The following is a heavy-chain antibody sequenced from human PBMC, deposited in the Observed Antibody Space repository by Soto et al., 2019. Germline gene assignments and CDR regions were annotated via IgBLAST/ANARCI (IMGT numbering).Heavy chain of an antibody. Sequence: EVQLVESGGGLLQPGGSLTLSCTASGFTFSNYWMHWVRQAPGKGLVWVSRTKSDGSGTSYTDSVKGRFTISRDNAYNTLYLQVSQLRAEDTAVYYCARGGFGYGTGRMDVWGKGTTVIVSS. CDR1: GFTFSNYW. CDR2: TKSDGSGT. CDR3: ARGGFGYGTGRMDV. J-gene: IGHJ6*04. D-gene: IGHD3-10*01. V-gene: IGHV3-74*01.